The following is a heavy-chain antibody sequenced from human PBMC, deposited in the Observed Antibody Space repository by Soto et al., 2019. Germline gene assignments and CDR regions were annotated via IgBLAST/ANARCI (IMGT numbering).Heavy chain of an antibody. CDR3: ARDLRSLGYCSSTSCYGGMDV. CDR2: IIPIFGTA. D-gene: IGHD2-2*01. J-gene: IGHJ6*02. V-gene: IGHV1-69*06. Sequence: SVKVSCKASGCTFSSYAISWVRQAPGQGLEWMGGIIPIFGTANYAQKFQGRVTITADKSTSTAYMELSSLRSEDTAVYYCARDLRSLGYCSSTSCYGGMDVWGQGTTVTVSS. CDR1: GCTFSSYA.